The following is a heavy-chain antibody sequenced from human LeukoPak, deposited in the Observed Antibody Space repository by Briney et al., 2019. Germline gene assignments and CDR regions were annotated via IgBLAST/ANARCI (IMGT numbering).Heavy chain of an antibody. CDR2: LWYDGSNK. J-gene: IGHJ4*02. CDR1: GFTFSSYG. CDR3: AKPGGG. V-gene: IGHV3-33*06. Sequence: PGGSLRLSCAASGFTFSSYGMHWVRQAPGKGLEWVAVLWYDGSNKYYADSVKGRFTISRDNSKNTLYLQMNSLRAEDTAVYYCAKPGGGWGQGTLVTLPS. D-gene: IGHD1-14*01.